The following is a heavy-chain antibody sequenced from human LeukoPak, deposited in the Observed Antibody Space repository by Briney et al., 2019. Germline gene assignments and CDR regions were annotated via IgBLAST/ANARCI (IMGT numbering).Heavy chain of an antibody. J-gene: IGHJ6*03. CDR1: GGSFSGYY. V-gene: IGHV4-34*01. CDR2: INHSGST. Sequence: PSETLSLTCAVYGGSFSGYYWSWIRQPPGKGLEWIGEINHSGSTNYNPSLKSRVTISVDTSKDQFSLKLSSVTAADTAVYYCARSRGGYALYYYYYMDVWGKGTTVTVSS. D-gene: IGHD5-12*01. CDR3: ARSRGGYALYYYYYMDV.